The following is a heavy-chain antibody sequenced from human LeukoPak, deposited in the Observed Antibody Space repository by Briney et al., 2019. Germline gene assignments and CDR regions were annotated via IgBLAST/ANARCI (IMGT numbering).Heavy chain of an antibody. Sequence: GGSLRLSCAASGFTFSNYAMSWVRQPPGKGLEWVSAISNSGGKTYYADSVKGQFTITRDNSKNTLYLQMNSLRAEDTAVYYCAKEVRNVAAADYWGQGTLVTVSS. D-gene: IGHD2-15*01. CDR3: AKEVRNVAAADY. V-gene: IGHV3-23*01. J-gene: IGHJ4*02. CDR2: ISNSGGKT. CDR1: GFTFSNYA.